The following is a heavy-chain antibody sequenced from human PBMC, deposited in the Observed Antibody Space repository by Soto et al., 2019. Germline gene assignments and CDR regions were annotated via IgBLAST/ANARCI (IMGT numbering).Heavy chain of an antibody. V-gene: IGHV4-4*07. CDR2: IYITGTT. J-gene: IGHJ5*02. CDR1: GDSINSYY. D-gene: IGHD2-15*01. Sequence: LSLTCTVSGDSINSYYWTWIRQPAGKGLEWIGRIYITGTTDYNPSLKSRVTMSVDTSKNQFSLKLTSVTAADTAVYYCARLAVARAVSAWFDPWGQRTLVTVSS. CDR3: ARLAVARAVSAWFDP.